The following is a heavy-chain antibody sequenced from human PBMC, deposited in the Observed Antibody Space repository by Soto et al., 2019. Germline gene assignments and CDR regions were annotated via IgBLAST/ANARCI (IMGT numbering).Heavy chain of an antibody. Sequence: GESLKISCKGSGYSFTSYWIGWVRQMPGKGLEWMGIIYPGDSDTRYSPSFQGQVTISADKSISTACLQMNSLKTEDTAVYYCITTYSGTPARPYLDLWGQGTPVTVSS. V-gene: IGHV5-51*01. CDR1: GYSFTSYW. CDR3: ITTYSGTPARPYLDL. J-gene: IGHJ4*02. CDR2: IYPGDSDT. D-gene: IGHD1-26*01.